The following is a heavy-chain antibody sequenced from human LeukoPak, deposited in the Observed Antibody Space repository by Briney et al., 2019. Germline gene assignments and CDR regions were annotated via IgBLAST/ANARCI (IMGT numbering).Heavy chain of an antibody. CDR2: ISYSGNT. J-gene: IGHJ3*02. CDR1: GGSIISSDYH. Sequence: SETLSLTCTVSGGSIISSDYHWGWVRQPPGTGLEWIETISYSGNTDYNPSLRSRVTISVDTSNNQFSLRLGSVTAADTAVYHCARHCCSGPAKRVFDIWGQGTMVTVSS. D-gene: IGHD2-15*01. V-gene: IGHV4-39*01. CDR3: ARHCCSGPAKRVFDI.